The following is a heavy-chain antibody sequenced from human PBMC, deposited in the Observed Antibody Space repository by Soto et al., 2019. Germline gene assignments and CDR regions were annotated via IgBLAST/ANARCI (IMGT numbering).Heavy chain of an antibody. D-gene: IGHD3-3*01. CDR1: GFTFSSYW. CDR2: IKQDGSEK. V-gene: IGHV3-7*01. Sequence: GGSLRLSCAASGFTFSSYWMSWVRQAPGKGLEWVANIKQDGSEKYYVDSVKGRFTISRDNAKNSLYLQMNSLRAEDTAVYYCARGSYDFWSGYLPDAFDIWGQGTMVTVSS. J-gene: IGHJ3*02. CDR3: ARGSYDFWSGYLPDAFDI.